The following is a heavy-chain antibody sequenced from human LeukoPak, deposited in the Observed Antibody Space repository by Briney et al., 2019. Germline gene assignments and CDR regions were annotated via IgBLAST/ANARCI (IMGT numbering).Heavy chain of an antibody. CDR2: ISSNGGST. CDR3: VKDRYCSSTSCWLFDG. D-gene: IGHD2-2*01. J-gene: IGHJ4*02. V-gene: IGHV3-64D*06. Sequence: GGSQRLSCSASGFTFSRYAMHWVRQAPGKGLEYVSAISSNGGSTYYADSVKGRFTISRDNAKNTLYIQMSSLRAEDTAVYYCVKDRYCSSTSCWLFDGWGQRTRVTVSS. CDR1: GFTFSRYA.